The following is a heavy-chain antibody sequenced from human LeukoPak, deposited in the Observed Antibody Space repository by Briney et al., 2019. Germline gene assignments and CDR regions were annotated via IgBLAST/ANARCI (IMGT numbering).Heavy chain of an antibody. D-gene: IGHD3-22*01. CDR1: GYTFTSHD. V-gene: IGHV1-8*01. J-gene: IGHJ4*02. CDR2: MNPNSGVT. CDR3: ASGSYYYDSSGLDY. Sequence: ASVKVSCKASGYTFTSHDINWVRQATGQAPEWMGWMNPNSGVTGYAQKFQGRVTLTRSTSISTAYMELSSLRSEDTAVYYCASGSYYYDSSGLDYWGQGTLVTVSS.